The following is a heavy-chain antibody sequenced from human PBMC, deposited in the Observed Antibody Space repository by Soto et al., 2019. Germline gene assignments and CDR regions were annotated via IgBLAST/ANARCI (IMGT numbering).Heavy chain of an antibody. CDR2: ISAYNGNT. D-gene: IGHD3-22*01. J-gene: IGHJ4*02. CDR3: ARLRPYYYDSSGPPYYFDY. Sequence: ASVKVSCKASGYTFTSYGISWVRQAPGQGLEWMGWISAYNGNTNYAQKLRGRVTMTTDTSTSTAYMELRSLRSDDTAVYYCARLRPYYYDSSGPPYYFDYWGQGTLVTVSS. CDR1: GYTFTSYG. V-gene: IGHV1-18*04.